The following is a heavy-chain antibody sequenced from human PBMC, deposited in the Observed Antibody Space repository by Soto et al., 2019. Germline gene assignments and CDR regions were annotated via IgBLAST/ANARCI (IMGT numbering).Heavy chain of an antibody. J-gene: IGHJ5*02. CDR1: GGTFSSYA. CDR3: ARPQGDGYSPYNWFDP. CDR2: IIPIFGTA. D-gene: IGHD5-18*01. Sequence: QVQLVQSGAEVKKPGSSVKVSCKASGGTFSSYAISWVRQAPGQGLEWMGGIIPIFGTANYAQKFQGRVTIAADEATSTAYMELSSLRSEDTAVYYCARPQGDGYSPYNWFDPWGQGPLVTVSS. V-gene: IGHV1-69*12.